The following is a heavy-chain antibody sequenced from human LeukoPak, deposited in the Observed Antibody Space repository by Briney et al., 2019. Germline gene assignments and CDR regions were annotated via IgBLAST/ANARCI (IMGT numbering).Heavy chain of an antibody. CDR2: IYHSGST. V-gene: IGHV4-30-2*01. CDR1: GGSISSGGYS. D-gene: IGHD3-10*01. Sequence: PSETLSLTCAVSGGSISSGGYSWSWIRQPPGKGLEWIGYIYHSGSTYYNPSLKSRVTISVDRSKNQFSLKLSSVTAADTAVYYCARSNSRFGAFDIWGQGTMVTVSS. J-gene: IGHJ3*02. CDR3: ARSNSRFGAFDI.